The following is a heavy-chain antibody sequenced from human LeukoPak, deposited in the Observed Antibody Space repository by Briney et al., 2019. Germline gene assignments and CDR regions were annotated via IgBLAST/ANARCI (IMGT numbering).Heavy chain of an antibody. V-gene: IGHV4-30-2*01. CDR3: ARVGGDYDVLSGTQYFDY. D-gene: IGHD3-3*01. J-gene: IGHJ4*02. Sequence: TPSLTCAVSGGSISRGGFSWGWVPQPPGKGLGWVGYIYPSGSTYYNPSLKSRVTISVDRSKNQFSLKLSSVTAADTAVYYCARVGGDYDVLSGTQYFDYWGQGTLVTVSS. CDR2: IYPSGST. CDR1: GGSISRGGFS.